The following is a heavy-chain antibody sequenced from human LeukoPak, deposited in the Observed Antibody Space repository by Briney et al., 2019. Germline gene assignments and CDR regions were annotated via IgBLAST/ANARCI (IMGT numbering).Heavy chain of an antibody. CDR1: GYTFTSYA. CDR2: INAGNGNT. CDR3: ARAPEDYFDY. J-gene: IGHJ4*02. V-gene: IGHV1-3*01. Sequence: ASVKVSCKASGYTFTSYAMHWVRQAPGQRLEWMGWINAGNGNTKYSQKFQGRVTITRDTSTSTAYMELRSLRSDDTAVYYCARAPEDYFDYWGQGTLVTVSS. D-gene: IGHD1-14*01.